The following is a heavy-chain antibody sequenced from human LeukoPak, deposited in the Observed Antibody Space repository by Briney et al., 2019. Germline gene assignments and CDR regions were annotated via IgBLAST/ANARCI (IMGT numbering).Heavy chain of an antibody. CDR3: ARDSGLAAAGTFNC. CDR2: ISSSGTTL. J-gene: IGHJ4*02. D-gene: IGHD6-13*01. CDR1: GFTFSSYE. Sequence: QPGGSLRLSCAASGFTFSSYEMNWVRQAPGKGLEWVSYISSSGTTLYYADSVKGRLTISRDNAKNSLFLQMNSLRAEDTAIYYCARDSGLAAAGTFNCWGQGTLVTVSS. V-gene: IGHV3-48*03.